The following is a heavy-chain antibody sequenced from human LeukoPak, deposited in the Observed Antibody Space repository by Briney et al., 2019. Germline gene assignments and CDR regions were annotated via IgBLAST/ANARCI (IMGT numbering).Heavy chain of an antibody. V-gene: IGHV4-59*01. CDR2: IYYSGNT. J-gene: IGHJ4*02. CDR1: GGSISSYY. CDR3: ARGYYDSSGYYHRSGLLDY. D-gene: IGHD3-22*01. Sequence: PSETLSLTCTVSGGSISSYYWSWIRQPPEKGLEWIGYIYYSGNTNYNPSLKSRVTISVDTSKNQFSLKLSSVTAADTAVYYCARGYYDSSGYYHRSGLLDYCVQGTLIIGSS.